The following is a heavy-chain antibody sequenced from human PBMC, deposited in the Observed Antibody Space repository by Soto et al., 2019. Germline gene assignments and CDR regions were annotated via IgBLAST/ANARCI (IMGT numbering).Heavy chain of an antibody. V-gene: IGHV1-69*04. D-gene: IGHD3-10*01. CDR2: IIPIIGIM. J-gene: IGHJ6*02. Sequence: GASVKVSCKASGGTFSTYTITWVRQAPGQGLEWMGRIIPIIGIMNYAQKFQGRVTITTDKSTGTAYMELRGLRSDDTAVYYCARDTMVRVSRSYGMDVWGQGTTVTVSS. CDR1: GGTFSTYT. CDR3: ARDTMVRVSRSYGMDV.